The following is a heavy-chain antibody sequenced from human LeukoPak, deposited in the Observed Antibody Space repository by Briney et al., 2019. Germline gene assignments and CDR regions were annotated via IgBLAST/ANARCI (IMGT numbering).Heavy chain of an antibody. D-gene: IGHD3-10*01. CDR3: ARGYGSGSYYKVTFDY. J-gene: IGHJ4*02. CDR1: GFTFSSYS. Sequence: GGSLRLSCAASGFTFSSYSMNWVRQAPGKGLEWVSSISSSSSYIYYADSVKGRFTISRDNAKNSLYLQMNSLRAEDTAVYYCARGYGSGSYYKVTFDYWGQGTLVTVSS. V-gene: IGHV3-21*01. CDR2: ISSSSSYI.